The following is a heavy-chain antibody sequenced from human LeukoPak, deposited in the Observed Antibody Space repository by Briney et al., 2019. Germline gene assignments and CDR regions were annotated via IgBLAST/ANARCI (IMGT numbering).Heavy chain of an antibody. CDR3: ARVKLELRHRSYYYYMDV. Sequence: ASVKVSCKASGYTFTGYYMHWVRQAPGQGLEWMGWINPNSGGTNYAQKFQGRVTMTRDTSISTAYMELSRLRSDDTAVYYCARVKLELRHRSYYYYMDVWGKGTTVTVSS. CDR2: INPNSGGT. V-gene: IGHV1-2*02. J-gene: IGHJ6*03. D-gene: IGHD1-7*01. CDR1: GYTFTGYY.